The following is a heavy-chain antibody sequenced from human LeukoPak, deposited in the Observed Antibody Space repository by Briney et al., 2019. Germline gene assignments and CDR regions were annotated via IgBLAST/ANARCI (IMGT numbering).Heavy chain of an antibody. CDR2: INHSGST. CDR1: GGSFSGYY. D-gene: IGHD5-12*01. J-gene: IGHJ5*02. Sequence: KPSETLSLTCAVYGGSFSGYYWSWIRQPPGKGLEWIGEINHSGSTNYNPSLKSRVTISVDTSKNQFSLKLSSVTAADTAVYYCARGRLRARISRGWFDPWGQGTLVTVSS. CDR3: ARGRLRARISRGWFDP. V-gene: IGHV4-34*01.